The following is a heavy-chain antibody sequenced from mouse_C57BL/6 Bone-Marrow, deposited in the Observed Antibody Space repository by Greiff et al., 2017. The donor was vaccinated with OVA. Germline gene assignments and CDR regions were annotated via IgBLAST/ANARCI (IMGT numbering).Heavy chain of an antibody. J-gene: IGHJ3*01. CDR1: GYTFTSYR. CDR3: AGVPVAY. V-gene: IGHV1-55*01. CDR2: INPGSGST. D-gene: IGHD1-1*01. Sequence: QVQLQQPGAELVKPGASVKMSCKASGYTFTSYRMTWVKQRPGQGLEWIGDINPGSGSTNYNEKFKGRATLTVDTSSSTPYMQLSSLTSEDAAVYYCAGVPVAYWGQGTLVTVSA.